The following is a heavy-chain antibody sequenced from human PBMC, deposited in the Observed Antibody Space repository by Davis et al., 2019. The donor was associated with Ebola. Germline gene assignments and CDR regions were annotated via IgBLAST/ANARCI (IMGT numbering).Heavy chain of an antibody. CDR2: TYYNSKWYN. CDR1: GDSVSINSAG. J-gene: IGHJ6*02. CDR3: ARGWLKTGMDV. Sequence: HSQTLSLTCDISGDSVSINSAGWNWIRQSPSRGLEWLGRTYYNSKWYNDYAPSVKSRITINPHTSKNQSSLQLNSVTPEDTAVYYCARGWLKTGMDVWGQGTTVTVSS. V-gene: IGHV6-1*01. D-gene: IGHD5-12*01.